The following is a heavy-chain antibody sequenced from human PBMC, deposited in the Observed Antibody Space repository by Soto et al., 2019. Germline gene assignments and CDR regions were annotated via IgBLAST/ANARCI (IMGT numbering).Heavy chain of an antibody. CDR3: ARRLYGDYDY. J-gene: IGHJ4*02. CDR1: GYSFTTSG. CDR2: ISTYNGNT. V-gene: IGHV1-18*01. D-gene: IGHD4-17*01. Sequence: ASVKVSCKASGYSFTTSGITWVRQAPGQGLEWMGWISTYNGNTNYAQKLQDRVTLTTDTSTSTAYMELRSLRSDDAAVYYCARRLYGDYDYWGQGTLVTVSS.